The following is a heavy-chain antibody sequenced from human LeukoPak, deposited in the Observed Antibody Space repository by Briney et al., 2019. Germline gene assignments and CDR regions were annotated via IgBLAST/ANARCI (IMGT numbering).Heavy chain of an antibody. J-gene: IGHJ4*02. CDR3: AVWGSFGRDFDY. CDR1: GFTFSSYA. V-gene: IGHV3-23*01. D-gene: IGHD7-27*01. CDR2: ISGSGGST. Sequence: GGSLRLSCAASGFTFSSYAMSWVRQAPGKGLEWVSAISGSGGSTYYADSVKGRFTISRDNSKNTLYLQMNSLRAEDTAVYYCAVWGSFGRDFDYWGQGTLVTVSS.